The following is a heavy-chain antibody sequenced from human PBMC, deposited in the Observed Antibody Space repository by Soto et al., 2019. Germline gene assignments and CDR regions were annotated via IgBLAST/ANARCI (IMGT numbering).Heavy chain of an antibody. CDR3: ARDDITGIAVATYGVDV. J-gene: IGHJ6*02. CDR2: IWYDGTNK. V-gene: IGHV3-33*01. Sequence: PXGSLTLSCAACGFTVSDYGMHGVRQAPGKGLEWVAVIWYDGTNKYYADSVKGRFTISRDNYKNTLYLQMNSLRAEDTAVYYCARDDITGIAVATYGVDVWGQRTTVTVSS. CDR1: GFTVSDYG. D-gene: IGHD6-19*01.